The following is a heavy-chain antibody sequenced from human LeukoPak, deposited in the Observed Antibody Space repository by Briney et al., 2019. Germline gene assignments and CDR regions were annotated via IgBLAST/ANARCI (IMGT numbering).Heavy chain of an antibody. CDR3: ARGYSGRLFDY. J-gene: IGHJ4*02. Sequence: SETLSLTCTVSGGSISSSSYYWGWIRQPPGKGLEWIGSIYYSGSTYYNPSLKSRVTISVDTSKNQFSLKLSSVTAADTAVYYCARGYSGRLFDYWGQGTLVTVSS. D-gene: IGHD3-10*01. V-gene: IGHV4-39*07. CDR1: GGSISSSSYY. CDR2: IYYSGST.